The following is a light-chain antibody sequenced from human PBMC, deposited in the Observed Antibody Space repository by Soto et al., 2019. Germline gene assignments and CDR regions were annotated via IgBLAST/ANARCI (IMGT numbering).Light chain of an antibody. V-gene: IGLV2-23*02. CDR2: EVS. J-gene: IGLJ1*01. CDR1: SSDVGSYNL. Sequence: QSALTQPASVSGSPGQSITISCTGTSSDVGSYNLVSWYQQHPGKAPKLMIYEVSKRPSGVSNRFSGSKSGNTASLTISGLQAEDEADYYCCSYAGSRYVFGTGTKLTVI. CDR3: CSYAGSRYV.